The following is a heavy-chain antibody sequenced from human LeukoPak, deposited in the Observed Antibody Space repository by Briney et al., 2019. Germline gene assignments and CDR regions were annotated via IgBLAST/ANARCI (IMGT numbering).Heavy chain of an antibody. V-gene: IGHV1-2*06. J-gene: IGHJ6*02. CDR3: ARDLSGSPLYGMDV. CDR1: GYTFTGYY. CDR2: INPNSGGT. D-gene: IGHD3-22*01. Sequence: ASVKVSCKASGYTFTGYYMHWVRQAPGQGLEWMGRINPNSGGTNYAQKFQGRVTMTRDTSISTAYMELSRLRSDDTAVYYCARDLSGSPLYGMDVWGQGTTVTVSS.